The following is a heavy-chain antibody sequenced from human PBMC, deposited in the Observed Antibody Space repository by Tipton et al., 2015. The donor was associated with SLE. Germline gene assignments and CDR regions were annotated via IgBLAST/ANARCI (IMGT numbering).Heavy chain of an antibody. V-gene: IGHV4-59*01. CDR3: ARPGYSYEGIDY. Sequence: TLSLTCTVSGGSISSYYWSWIRQPPGKGLEWIGYIYYSGSTNYNPSLKSRVTISVDTSKNQFSLKLSSVTAADTAVYYCARPGYSYEGIDYWGQGTLVTVSS. CDR2: IYYSGST. J-gene: IGHJ4*02. D-gene: IGHD5-18*01. CDR1: GGSISSYY.